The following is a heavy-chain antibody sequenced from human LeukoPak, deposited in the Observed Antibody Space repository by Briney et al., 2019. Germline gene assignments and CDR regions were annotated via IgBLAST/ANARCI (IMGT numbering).Heavy chain of an antibody. CDR2: INQDGTEK. CDR3: VKVAKYYYGSETYYFFEH. D-gene: IGHD3-10*01. Sequence: GGSLRLSCAASGFTFSSYAMSWVRQAPGKGLEWVANINQDGTEKYYVDSVKGRFTFSRDNAKNSLDLQMNSLRVEDTGIYYCVKVAKYYYGSETYYFFEHWGQGTPVTASS. J-gene: IGHJ4*02. CDR1: GFTFSSYA. V-gene: IGHV3-7*01.